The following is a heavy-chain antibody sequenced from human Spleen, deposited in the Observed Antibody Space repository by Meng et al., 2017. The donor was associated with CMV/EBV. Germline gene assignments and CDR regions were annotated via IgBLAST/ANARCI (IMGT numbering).Heavy chain of an antibody. CDR3: ARGRYFTTTLDY. J-gene: IGHJ4*02. Sequence: VQLQSWGAGLLRHSETATLTCAVSGGSFSGYYWSWIRQPPGKRLEWFGEINHSGSTNYNPSLKSRVTISVDTSTNQFSLKLSSVTAADTAVYYCARGRYFTTTLDYWGQGTLVTVSS. CDR2: INHSGST. CDR1: GGSFSGYY. V-gene: IGHV4-34*01. D-gene: IGHD4-17*01.